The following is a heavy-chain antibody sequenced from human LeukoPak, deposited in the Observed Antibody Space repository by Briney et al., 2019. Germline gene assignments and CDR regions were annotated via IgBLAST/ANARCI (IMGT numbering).Heavy chain of an antibody. CDR1: GFTFSSYG. V-gene: IGHV3-23*01. Sequence: PGGSLRLSCAASGFTFSSYGMSWVRQAPGKGLEWVSRISDSGGSTTYADSVKGRFTISRDNSKNTLYLQMNSLRAEDTDVYYCAKRGYYDSSGYYAPFDYWGQGTLATVSS. CDR3: AKRGYYDSSGYYAPFDY. CDR2: ISDSGGST. D-gene: IGHD3-22*01. J-gene: IGHJ4*02.